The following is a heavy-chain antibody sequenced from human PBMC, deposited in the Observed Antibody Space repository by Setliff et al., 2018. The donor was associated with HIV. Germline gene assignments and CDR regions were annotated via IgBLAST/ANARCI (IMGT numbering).Heavy chain of an antibody. CDR1: GYSISSGYY. Sequence: SETLSLTCTVSGYSISSGYYWGWIRQPPGKGLEWVGSIYHHGTTYYYPSLKGRVTISLDTSNNQFSLNLNSVTAADTAVYYSARGGPTVAFGLDVWGQGTTVTVSS. J-gene: IGHJ6*02. D-gene: IGHD4-17*01. CDR2: IYHHGTT. CDR3: ARGGPTVAFGLDV. V-gene: IGHV4-38-2*02.